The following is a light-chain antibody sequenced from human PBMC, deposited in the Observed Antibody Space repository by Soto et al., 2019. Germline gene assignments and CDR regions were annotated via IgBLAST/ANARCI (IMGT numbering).Light chain of an antibody. Sequence: EIVLTQSPATVSLSPGERATLSCRASQSVSSYLAWYQQKPGQAPRLLIYDASNMDTGIPARFSGSGSGTDFTLTISSLEPDDFAVDYCPQRINWPLTFGGGTKVEIK. CDR2: DAS. V-gene: IGKV3-11*01. CDR3: PQRINWPLT. CDR1: QSVSSY. J-gene: IGKJ4*01.